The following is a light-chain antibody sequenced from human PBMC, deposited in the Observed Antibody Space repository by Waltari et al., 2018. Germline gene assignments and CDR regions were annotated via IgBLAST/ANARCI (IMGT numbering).Light chain of an antibody. J-gene: IGKJ5*01. CDR1: QSISGW. V-gene: IGKV1-5*03. CDR3: QQYSDDPMT. Sequence: DIQVTQSPSTLSASVGDRATITCRASQSISGWLAWYQQKPGKAPKVLISKASNLESGVPSRFSGSESGTEFTLTISSLQPDDFAIYYCQQYSDDPMTFGQGTRLENK. CDR2: KAS.